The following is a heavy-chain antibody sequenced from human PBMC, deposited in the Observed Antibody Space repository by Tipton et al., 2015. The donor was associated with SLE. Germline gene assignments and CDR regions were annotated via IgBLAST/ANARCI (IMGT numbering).Heavy chain of an antibody. CDR3: ARADSDYYDSSGYDY. J-gene: IGHJ4*02. V-gene: IGHV1-2*06. Sequence: QLVQSGAEVKKPGASVKVSCKASGYTFTSYGISWVRQAPGQGLEWMGRINPNSGGTNYAQKFQGRVTMTRDTSISTAYMELSRLRSDDTAVYYCARADSDYYDSSGYDYWGQGTLVTVSS. CDR2: INPNSGGT. CDR1: GYTFTSYG. D-gene: IGHD3-22*01.